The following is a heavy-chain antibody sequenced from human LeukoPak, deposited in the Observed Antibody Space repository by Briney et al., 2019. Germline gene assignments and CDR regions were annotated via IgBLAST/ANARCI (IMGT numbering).Heavy chain of an antibody. CDR3: ARERWLQFGDDAFDI. CDR2: IYTSGST. D-gene: IGHD5-24*01. V-gene: IGHV4-61*02. J-gene: IGHJ3*02. Sequence: SETLSLTCTFSGGSISSGRYYWTLIRPPAGKGLEWIGRIYTSGSTNYNPSLKSRVTISLDMSKKQFSLKMSSVTAADTAVYFCARERWLQFGDDAFDIWGQGTMVIVSS. CDR1: GGSISSGRYY.